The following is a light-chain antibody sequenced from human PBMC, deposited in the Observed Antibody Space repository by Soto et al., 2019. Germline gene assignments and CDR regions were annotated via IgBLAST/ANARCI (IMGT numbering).Light chain of an antibody. Sequence: DIQMTQSPSTLSGSVGDRVTITCRASQTISSWLAWYQQKPGKAPKLLIYKASTLKSGVPPRFSGSGSGTEFTLTIDSLQPDDFATYYCQHYFGYLWTFGQGTKVDIK. CDR2: KAS. J-gene: IGKJ1*01. CDR1: QTISSW. CDR3: QHYFGYLWT. V-gene: IGKV1-5*03.